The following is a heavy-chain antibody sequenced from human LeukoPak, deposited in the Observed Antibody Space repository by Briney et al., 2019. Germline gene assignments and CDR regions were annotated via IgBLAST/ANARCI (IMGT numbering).Heavy chain of an antibody. V-gene: IGHV3-23*01. CDR1: GFTFSSYA. CDR3: ATHCGGDCYPIGYFDY. D-gene: IGHD2-21*02. Sequence: GGSLRLSCAASGFTFSSYAMSWVRQAPGKGLEWVSAISGSGGSTYYADSVKGRFTISRDNSKNTLYLQMNSLRAEDTAVYYCATHCGGDCYPIGYFDYRGQGTLVTVSS. J-gene: IGHJ4*02. CDR2: ISGSGGST.